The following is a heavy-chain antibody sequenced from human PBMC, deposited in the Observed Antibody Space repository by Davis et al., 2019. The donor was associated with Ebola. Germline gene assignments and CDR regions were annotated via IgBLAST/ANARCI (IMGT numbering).Heavy chain of an antibody. Sequence: SETLSLTCTVSGGSISSYYWSWIRQPPGKGLEWIGYIYYSGSTYYNPSLKSRVTISVDTSKNQFSLKLSSVTAADTAVYYCARGLLEWFFDIWGQGTMVTVSS. V-gene: IGHV4-59*12. CDR2: IYYSGST. D-gene: IGHD3-3*01. J-gene: IGHJ3*02. CDR3: ARGLLEWFFDI. CDR1: GGSISSYY.